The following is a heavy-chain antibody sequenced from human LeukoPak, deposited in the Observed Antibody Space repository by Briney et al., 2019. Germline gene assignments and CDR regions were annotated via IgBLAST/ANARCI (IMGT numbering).Heavy chain of an antibody. D-gene: IGHD1-7*01. V-gene: IGHV4-39*01. Sequence: SETLSLTCTVSGGSISSSSYYWGWIRQPPGKGLEWIGSIYYSGSTYYNPSLKSRVAISVDTSKNQFSLKLSSVTAADTAVYYCARHTKLRNCDYWGPGTLVTVSS. CDR3: ARHTKLRNCDY. CDR2: IYYSGST. J-gene: IGHJ4*02. CDR1: GGSISSSSYY.